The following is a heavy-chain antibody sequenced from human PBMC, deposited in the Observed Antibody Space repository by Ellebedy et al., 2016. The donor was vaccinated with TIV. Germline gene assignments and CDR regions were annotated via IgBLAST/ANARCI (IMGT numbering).Heavy chain of an antibody. V-gene: IGHV1-8*01. D-gene: IGHD3-10*01. CDR1: GYNFTSYD. CDR2: MNPSSGNT. J-gene: IGHJ6*02. CDR3: ARGFDGSGSHYYYGMDV. Sequence: ASVKVSCKASGYNFTSYDINWVRQATGQGLEWMGWMNPSSGNTGYAQKFQGRVTVTRNTSIGTAYMELSSLISDDTAVYYCARGFDGSGSHYYYGMDVWGQGTTVTVSS.